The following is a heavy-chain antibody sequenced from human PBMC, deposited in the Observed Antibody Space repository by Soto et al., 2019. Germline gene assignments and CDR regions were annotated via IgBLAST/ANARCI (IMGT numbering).Heavy chain of an antibody. Sequence: QVQLVQSGAEVKKPGASVKVSCKASGYTFTSYYMHWVRQAPGQGLEWMGIINPSGGSTSYAQKFQGRVTMTRDTSTSTVYMELSSLRSEDTAVYYCARAPKYYYDSSSAFDIWGQGTMVTVSS. J-gene: IGHJ3*02. D-gene: IGHD3-22*01. CDR2: INPSGGST. CDR3: ARAPKYYYDSSSAFDI. CDR1: GYTFTSYY. V-gene: IGHV1-46*01.